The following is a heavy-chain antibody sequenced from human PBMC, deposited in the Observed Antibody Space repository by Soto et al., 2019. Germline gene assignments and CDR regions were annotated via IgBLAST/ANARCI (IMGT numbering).Heavy chain of an antibody. CDR3: AREGYGGEAPFDW. CDR2: IWYDGSHQ. CDR1: GFSFRSHG. D-gene: IGHD2-21*01. J-gene: IGHJ4*02. V-gene: IGHV3-33*01. Sequence: QAKLVESGGRVVQPGRSLRLSCAASGFSFRSHGMHWVRQCPGKGLEWVAVIWYDGSHQYYADSVKGRFTISRDDSKNTLSLLMNGLRIEDSGIYYCAREGYGGEAPFDWWGQVTLVTVSS.